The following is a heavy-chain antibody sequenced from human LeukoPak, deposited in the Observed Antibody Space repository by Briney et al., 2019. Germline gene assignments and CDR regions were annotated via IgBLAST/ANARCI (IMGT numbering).Heavy chain of an antibody. V-gene: IGHV1-18*01. CDR3: AKHHGDYFDY. CDR1: GYTSISYG. CDR2: ISAYNGDT. J-gene: IGHJ4*02. D-gene: IGHD4-17*01. Sequence: ASVKVSCKASGYTSISYGISWVRQAPGQGLEWMGWISAYNGDTNYAQNLQGRVTMTTDTSTSTVYMELRSLRSDDTAVYYCAKHHGDYFDYWGQGTLVTVSS.